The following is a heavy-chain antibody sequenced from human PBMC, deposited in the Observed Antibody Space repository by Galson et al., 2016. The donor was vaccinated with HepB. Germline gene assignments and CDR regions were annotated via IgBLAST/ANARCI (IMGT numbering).Heavy chain of an antibody. CDR2: ISTYTENT. J-gene: IGHJ4*02. CDR1: GYTFSNYG. CDR3: ARDPSNSYGSGTYFDS. Sequence: SVKVSCKASGYTFSNYGISWVRQAPGQGLEWLGWISTYTENTYFAQKVQGRVTLTAHTPTNTVYLELTNLRSDDTAVYFCARDPSNSYGSGTYFDSWGQGTLVIVSS. V-gene: IGHV1-18*01. D-gene: IGHD3-10*01.